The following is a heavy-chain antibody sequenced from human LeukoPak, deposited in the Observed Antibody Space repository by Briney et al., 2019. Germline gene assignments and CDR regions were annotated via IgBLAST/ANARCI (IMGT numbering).Heavy chain of an antibody. J-gene: IGHJ4*02. CDR3: GRALGGGSGLGYFDY. CDR2: ISYDGSNK. Sequence: GRSLRLSCAASGFTFSSYAMHWVRQAPGKGLEWVAVISYDGSNKYYADSVKGRFTISRDNSKNTLYLQMNSLRAEDTAVYYCGRALGGGSGLGYFDYWGQGTLVTVSS. D-gene: IGHD3-16*01. V-gene: IGHV3-30-3*01. CDR1: GFTFSSYA.